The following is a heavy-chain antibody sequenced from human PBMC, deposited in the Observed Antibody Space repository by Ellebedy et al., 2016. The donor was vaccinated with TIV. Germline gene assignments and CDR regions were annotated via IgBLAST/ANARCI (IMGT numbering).Heavy chain of an antibody. CDR1: GYTFTGYY. J-gene: IGHJ4*02. V-gene: IGHV1-2*02. CDR2: INPNSGGT. Sequence: AASVKVSCKASGYTFTGYYMHWVRQAPGQGLEWMGWINPNSGGTNYAQTFQGRVTMTTDTAISTGYMELSRLRSDDTDMYYCAKGLRSSTHNWGQGTLVTVSS. D-gene: IGHD2-2*01. CDR3: AKGLRSSTHN.